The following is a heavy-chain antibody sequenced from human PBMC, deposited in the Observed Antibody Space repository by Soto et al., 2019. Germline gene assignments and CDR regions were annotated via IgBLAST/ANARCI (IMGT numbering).Heavy chain of an antibody. V-gene: IGHV4-59*01. Sequence: QAQLQEWGPRLARPSETMSLTCTVSGGSLSGYYWTWIRQPPGRGLEWIGYIHYTGTTNYNPSLRSRVSISVHTSKNQLSLTLDSVTAADTAVYFCARVPSAVAAPSMDVWGRGTTVTVSS. J-gene: IGHJ6*02. CDR2: IHYTGTT. CDR3: ARVPSAVAAPSMDV. D-gene: IGHD6-13*01. CDR1: GGSLSGYY.